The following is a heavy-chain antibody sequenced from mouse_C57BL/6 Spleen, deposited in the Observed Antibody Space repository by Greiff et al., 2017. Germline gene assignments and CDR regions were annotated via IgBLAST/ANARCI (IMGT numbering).Heavy chain of an antibody. D-gene: IGHD1-1*01. J-gene: IGHJ4*01. CDR3: ARWIPITTVVPMDY. CDR1: GYTFTDYY. Sequence: VQLQQSGPELVKPGASVKISCKASGYTFTDYYMNWVKQSHGKSLEWIGDINPNNGGTSYNQKFKGKATLTVDKSSSTAYMELRSLTSEDSAVYYCARWIPITTVVPMDYWGQGTSVTVSS. V-gene: IGHV1-26*01. CDR2: INPNNGGT.